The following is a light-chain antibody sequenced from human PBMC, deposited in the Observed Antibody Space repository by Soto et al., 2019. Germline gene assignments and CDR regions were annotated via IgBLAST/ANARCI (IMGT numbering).Light chain of an antibody. Sequence: DIQVTQSPSSLSASVGDRVTISCRASQDIKNYLNWYQRKPGTAPRLPIYAASILHSGVPSTFSASGSGTDFALNISSLQADDFGTYYCQQGFSLPWTFGQGTKVDIK. CDR3: QQGFSLPWT. V-gene: IGKV1-39*01. CDR1: QDIKNY. CDR2: AAS. J-gene: IGKJ1*01.